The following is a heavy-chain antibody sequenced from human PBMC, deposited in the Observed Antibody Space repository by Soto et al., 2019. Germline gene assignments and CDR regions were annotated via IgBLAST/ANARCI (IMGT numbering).Heavy chain of an antibody. CDR2: LWYDGSNK. J-gene: IGHJ4*02. Sequence: QVQLVESGGGVVQPGRSLRLSCAASGFTFSSYGMHWVRQAPGKGLEWVAVLWYDGSNKYYADSVKGRFTISRDNSKNTMYLQMNSLRAEDTAVYYCARDKDFLRESYFDYWGQGTLVTVSS. V-gene: IGHV3-33*01. CDR3: ARDKDFLRESYFDY. D-gene: IGHD3-3*01. CDR1: GFTFSSYG.